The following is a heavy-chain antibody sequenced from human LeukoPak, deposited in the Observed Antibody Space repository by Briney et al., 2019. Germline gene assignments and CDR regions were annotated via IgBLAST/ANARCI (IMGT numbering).Heavy chain of an antibody. CDR1: GGSFSGYY. Sequence: SETLPLTCAVYGGSFSGYYWSWIRQPPGKGLEWIGEINHSASTNYNPSLKSRVTISVDTSKNQFSLKLRSVTAPDTAVYYCARDSPPEPARSPSDLRYFDDWGQVTLVTVSS. D-gene: IGHD6-6*01. CDR2: INHSAST. CDR3: ARDSPPEPARSPSDLRYFDD. J-gene: IGHJ4*02. V-gene: IGHV4-34*01.